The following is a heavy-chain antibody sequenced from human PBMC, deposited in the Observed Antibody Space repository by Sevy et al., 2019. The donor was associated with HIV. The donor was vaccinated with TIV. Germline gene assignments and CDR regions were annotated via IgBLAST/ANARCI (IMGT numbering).Heavy chain of an antibody. D-gene: IGHD5-18*01. V-gene: IGHV4-59*01. CDR2: IHDSGKT. J-gene: IGHJ4*02. CDR1: NDSISSYL. CDR3: ARSGYSYGYLKLLDY. Sequence: SETLSLTCTVSNDSISSYLWSWIRQPPGKGLEWIGYIHDSGKTNYNPSLKSRVTISMDTSNNQFSLKVNSVTAADSAVYYCARSGYSYGYLKLLDYWGQGTLVTVSS.